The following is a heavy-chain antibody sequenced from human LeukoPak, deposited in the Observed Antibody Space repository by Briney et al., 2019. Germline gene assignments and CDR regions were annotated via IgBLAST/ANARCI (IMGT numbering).Heavy chain of an antibody. J-gene: IGHJ5*02. D-gene: IGHD6-13*01. CDR1: GGSFSGYY. CDR3: AGDAPGGSSWSRGSNWFDP. V-gene: IGHV4-34*01. CDR2: INHSGST. Sequence: SETLSLTCAVYGGSFSGYYWSGIRQPPGKGLEWIGEINHSGSTNYNPSLKWRVTISVDTSKNQFSLKLSSVTAADTAVYYCAGDAPGGSSWSRGSNWFDPWGQGTLVTVSS.